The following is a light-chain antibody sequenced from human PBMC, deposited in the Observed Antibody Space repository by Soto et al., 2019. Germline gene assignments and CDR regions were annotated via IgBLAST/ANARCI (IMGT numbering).Light chain of an antibody. J-gene: IGLJ1*01. CDR3: SSYTSSSTLGV. CDR1: SSDVGVYKY. CDR2: AVS. V-gene: IGLV2-14*01. Sequence: QSALTQPASVSGSPGQSITISCTGTSSDVGVYKYVSWYQQHPGKAPKLMIYAVSNRPSGVSNRFSGSKSGNTASLTISGLQAEDEADYYCSSYTSSSTLGVFGTGTKLTVL.